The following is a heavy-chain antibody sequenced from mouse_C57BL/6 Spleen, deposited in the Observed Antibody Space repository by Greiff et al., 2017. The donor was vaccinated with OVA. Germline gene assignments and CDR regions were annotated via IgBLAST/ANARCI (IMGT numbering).Heavy chain of an antibody. Sequence: QVQLQQSGAELVRPGASVTLSCKASGYTFTDYEMHWVKQTPVHGLEWIGAIDPETGGTAYNQKFKGKAILTAEKSSSTAYMELRSLTSEDSAVYYCTSGGDYDGYGDWGQGTTLTVSS. CDR1: GYTFTDYE. CDR2: IDPETGGT. J-gene: IGHJ2*01. D-gene: IGHD2-3*01. CDR3: TSGGDYDGYGD. V-gene: IGHV1-15*01.